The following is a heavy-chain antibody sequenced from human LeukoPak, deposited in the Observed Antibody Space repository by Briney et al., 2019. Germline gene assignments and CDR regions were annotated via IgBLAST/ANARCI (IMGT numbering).Heavy chain of an antibody. CDR2: INPNSGGT. CDR3: ARRKYYDSSGYDAYDI. D-gene: IGHD3-22*01. J-gene: IGHJ3*02. CDR1: GYTFTGYY. Sequence: ASVKVSCKASGYTFTGYYMHWVRQAPGQGLEWMGWINPNSGGTNYAQNFQGRVTVATDTSISTAYMELSRLRSDDTAVYYCARRKYYDSSGYDAYDIWGQGTMVTVSS. V-gene: IGHV1-2*02.